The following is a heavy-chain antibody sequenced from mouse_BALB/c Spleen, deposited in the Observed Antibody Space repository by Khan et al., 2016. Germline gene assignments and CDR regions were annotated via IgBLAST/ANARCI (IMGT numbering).Heavy chain of an antibody. V-gene: IGHV3-6*02. D-gene: IGHD2-2*01. J-gene: IGHJ2*02. CDR2: ISFDGST. CDR3: AREWDYGHAGY. CDR1: GYSITSGYY. Sequence: EVQLQESGPGLVKPSQSLSLTCSVTGYSITSGYYWNWIRQFPGNKLEWLGYISFDGSTNYNPSLKNRISITRDTSKNPLFLKLNSVTTEDTATYYCAREWDYGHAGYWGQGTSLTVSS.